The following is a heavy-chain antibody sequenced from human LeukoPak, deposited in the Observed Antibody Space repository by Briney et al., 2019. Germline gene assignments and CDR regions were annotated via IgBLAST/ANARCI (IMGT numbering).Heavy chain of an antibody. D-gene: IGHD3-10*01. Sequence: GGSLRLSCAASGFTFSNYGMGWVRQAPGKGLEWVSSISGSGDSTYYADSVKGRFTISRDNSKNTLYLQMNSLRAEDTAVYYCAKDRGIISDYWGQGTLVTVSS. J-gene: IGHJ4*02. CDR1: GFTFSNYG. V-gene: IGHV3-23*01. CDR3: AKDRGIISDY. CDR2: ISGSGDST.